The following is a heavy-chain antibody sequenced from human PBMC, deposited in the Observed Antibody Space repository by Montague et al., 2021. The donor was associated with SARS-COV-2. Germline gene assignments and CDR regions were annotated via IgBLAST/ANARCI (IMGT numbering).Heavy chain of an antibody. CDR3: ARDQTVLEWIWYGMDV. J-gene: IGHJ6*02. CDR2: IDHSGNT. V-gene: IGHV4-34*01. D-gene: IGHD3-3*01. Sequence: SETLSLTCAVYGGSFSAYYWAWIRQSPGKGLEWIGNIDHSGNTNXNPSLKSRVSISVDTSSCQFSLYLTSVTAADAAVYYCARDQTVLEWIWYGMDVWGPGPTVPVSS. CDR1: GGSFSAYY.